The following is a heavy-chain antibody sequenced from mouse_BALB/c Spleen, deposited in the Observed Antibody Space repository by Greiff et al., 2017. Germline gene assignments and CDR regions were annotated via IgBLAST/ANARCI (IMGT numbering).Heavy chain of an antibody. V-gene: IGHV3-2*02. D-gene: IGHD2-12*01. J-gene: IGHJ4*01. CDR3: ARGIRRYYAMDY. CDR1: GYSITSDYA. Sequence: EVKLQESGPGLVKPSQSLSLTCTVTGYSITSDYAWNWIRQFPGNKLEWMGYISYSGSTSYNPSLKSRISITRDTSKNQFFLQLNSVTTEDTATYYCARGIRRYYAMDYWGQGTSVTVSS. CDR2: ISYSGST.